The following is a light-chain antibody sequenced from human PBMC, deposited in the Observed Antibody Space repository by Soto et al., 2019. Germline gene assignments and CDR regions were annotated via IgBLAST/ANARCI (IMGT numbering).Light chain of an antibody. CDR1: ASDIGGYNF. V-gene: IGLV2-8*01. J-gene: IGLJ1*01. Sequence: QSALTQPPSASGSPGQSVAISCTGTASDIGGYNFVSWYQQHPGKAPKLMIYEVNKRPSGVPDRFSGSKSGNTASLTVSGLQAEDEADYYCSSHGGTRPYVFGTGTKVTLL. CDR2: EVN. CDR3: SSHGGTRPYV.